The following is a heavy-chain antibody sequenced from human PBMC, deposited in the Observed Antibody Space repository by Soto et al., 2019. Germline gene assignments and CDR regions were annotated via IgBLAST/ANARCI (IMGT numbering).Heavy chain of an antibody. CDR2: INHSGSA. J-gene: IGHJ4*01. D-gene: IGHD3-22*01. CDR3: AGAVNDYDSRGYRTSYFDY. Sequence: SETLSLTCAVYGGSFSGYYWSWIRQSPGKGLEYIGEINHSGSANYNPSLKSRVTISVDTSKNQFSLKLSSVTAADTAIYYCAGAVNDYDSRGYRTSYFDYWGHGTLVTVSS. V-gene: IGHV4-34*01. CDR1: GGSFSGYY.